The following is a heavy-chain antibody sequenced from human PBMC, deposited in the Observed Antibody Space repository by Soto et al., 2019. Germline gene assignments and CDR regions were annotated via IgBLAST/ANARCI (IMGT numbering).Heavy chain of an antibody. V-gene: IGHV1-69*13. CDR1: GGSFGNSA. CDR3: ATGVIWIGYFTVDS. Sequence: SVKVSCKASGGSFGNSAINWVRQAPGQGLEWLGGFIPVYRTLNYAQKFQGRVTITADESTGTAYMTLSSLVSDDTAVYYCATGVIWIGYFTVDSWGQGTRVTVSS. D-gene: IGHD3-3*01. CDR2: FIPVYRTL. J-gene: IGHJ4*02.